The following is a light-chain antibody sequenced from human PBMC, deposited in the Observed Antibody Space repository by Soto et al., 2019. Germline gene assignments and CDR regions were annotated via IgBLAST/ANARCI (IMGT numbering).Light chain of an antibody. Sequence: EIVMTQSPATLSVSPGERATLSCRASQSVSSNLAWYQQKPGQAPRLLICGASTRATGIPARFSGSGSGTEFTLTISSLQSEDFAVYYCQQYNNWPPQVTFGGGTKVEIK. CDR2: GAS. CDR3: QQYNNWPPQVT. CDR1: QSVSSN. V-gene: IGKV3-15*01. J-gene: IGKJ4*01.